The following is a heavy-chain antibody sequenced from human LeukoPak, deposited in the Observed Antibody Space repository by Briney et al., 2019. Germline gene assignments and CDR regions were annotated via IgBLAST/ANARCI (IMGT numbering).Heavy chain of an antibody. D-gene: IGHD2-2*01. J-gene: IGHJ4*02. CDR1: GGSISSGGYS. V-gene: IGHV4-30-2*01. Sequence: KSSQTLSLTCAVSGGSISSGGYSWSWIRQPPGKGLEWIGYIYHSGSTYYNPSLKSRVTISVDRSKNQFSLKLSSVTAADTAVYYCARVVSPGCSSTSCYGMEEIDYWGQGTLVTVSS. CDR3: ARVVSPGCSSTSCYGMEEIDY. CDR2: IYHSGST.